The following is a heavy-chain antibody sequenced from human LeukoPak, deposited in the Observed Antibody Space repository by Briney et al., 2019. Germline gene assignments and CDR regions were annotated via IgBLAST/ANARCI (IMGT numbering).Heavy chain of an antibody. CDR3: ARDRGPYYDTDYAFDI. Sequence: PSETPSLTCTVSGGSISSSSYYWGWIRQPPGKGLEWIGYIYYSGSTYYNPSLKSRVTISVDTSKNQFSLKLSSVTAADTAVYYCARDRGPYYDTDYAFDIWGQGTMVTVSS. CDR2: IYYSGST. J-gene: IGHJ3*02. CDR1: GGSISSSSYY. V-gene: IGHV4-31*03. D-gene: IGHD3-9*01.